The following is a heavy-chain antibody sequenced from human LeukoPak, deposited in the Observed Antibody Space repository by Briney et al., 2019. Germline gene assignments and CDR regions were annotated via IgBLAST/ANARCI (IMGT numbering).Heavy chain of an antibody. D-gene: IGHD5-12*01. V-gene: IGHV4-59*01. CDR1: GGSISSYY. CDR2: IYYSGST. Sequence: PSETLSLTCTVSGGSISSYYWSWIRQPPGKGLEWIGYIYYSGSTNYNPSLKSRVTISVDTSKNQFSLKLSSVTAADTAVYYCAREGHSGGGYDYGYFDYWGQGTLVTVSS. J-gene: IGHJ4*02. CDR3: AREGHSGGGYDYGYFDY.